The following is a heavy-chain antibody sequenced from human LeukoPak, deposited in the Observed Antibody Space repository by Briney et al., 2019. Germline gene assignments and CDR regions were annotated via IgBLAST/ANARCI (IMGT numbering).Heavy chain of an antibody. V-gene: IGHV4-34*01. CDR1: GGSFSGYY. CDR3: ARGRGYYDSSGYYYVGYFDY. D-gene: IGHD3-22*01. CDR2: INHSGST. Sequence: SETLSLTCAVYGGSFSGYYWSWIRQPPGKGLEWIGEINHSGSTNYNPSLKSRVTLSVDTSKNQFSLKMSSVTAADTAVYYCARGRGYYDSSGYYYVGYFDYWGQGTLVTVSS. J-gene: IGHJ4*02.